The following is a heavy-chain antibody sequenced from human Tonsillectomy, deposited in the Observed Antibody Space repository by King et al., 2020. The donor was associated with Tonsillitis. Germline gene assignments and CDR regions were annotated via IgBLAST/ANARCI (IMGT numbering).Heavy chain of an antibody. D-gene: IGHD5-18*01. V-gene: IGHV1-2*04. CDR3: ARGGEGTTSYGPDY. J-gene: IGHJ4*02. Sequence: QLVQSGAEAKKPGASVKVSCKASGYTFTGYYMHWVRQAPGQGLEWMGWINPNSGGTNYAQKFQGWVTMTRETSISTAYMELSRLRSDDTAVYYCARGGEGTTSYGPDYWGQGTLVTVSA. CDR1: GYTFTGYY. CDR2: INPNSGGT.